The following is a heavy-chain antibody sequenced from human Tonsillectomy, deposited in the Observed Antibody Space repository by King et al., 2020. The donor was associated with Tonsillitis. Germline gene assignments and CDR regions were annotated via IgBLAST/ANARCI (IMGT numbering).Heavy chain of an antibody. CDR1: GGSISSGGYY. CDR3: ASTIQGDCSSTSCYTGAFDI. J-gene: IGHJ3*02. Sequence: VQLQESGPGLVKPSQTLSLTCTVSGGSISSGGYYWSWIRQHPGKGLEWIGYIYYSGSTYYNPSLKSRVTISVDTSKNQFSLKLSSVTAADTAVYYCASTIQGDCSSTSCYTGAFDIWGQGTMVTVSS. D-gene: IGHD2-2*02. CDR2: IYYSGST. V-gene: IGHV4-31*03.